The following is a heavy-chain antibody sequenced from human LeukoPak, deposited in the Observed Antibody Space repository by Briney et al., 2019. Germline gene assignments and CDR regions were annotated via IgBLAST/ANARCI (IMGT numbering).Heavy chain of an antibody. CDR1: GFTFSSYA. Sequence: GGSLRLSCAASGFTFSSYAMGWVRQAPGKGLEWVSAISGSGGSTYYADSVKGRFTISRDNSKNTLYLQMNSLRAEDTAVYYCARAGDSSGYSPDAFDIWGQGTMVTVSS. CDR2: ISGSGGST. CDR3: ARAGDSSGYSPDAFDI. D-gene: IGHD3-22*01. V-gene: IGHV3-23*01. J-gene: IGHJ3*02.